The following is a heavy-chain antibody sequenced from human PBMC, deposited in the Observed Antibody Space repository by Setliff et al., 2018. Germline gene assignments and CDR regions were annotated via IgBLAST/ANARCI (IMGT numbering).Heavy chain of an antibody. CDR3: ARVTGFLYIDV. J-gene: IGHJ6*03. Sequence: TSETLSLTCTVSGGSISSAPYYWSWIRQPAGKGPEWIGHIYTSWSSNYNPSLKSRVTMSIDTSKNQFSLNLSSVTAADTAVYYCARVTGFLYIDVWGKGTTVTVS. V-gene: IGHV4-61*09. D-gene: IGHD3-3*01. CDR2: IYTSWSS. CDR1: GGSISSAPYY.